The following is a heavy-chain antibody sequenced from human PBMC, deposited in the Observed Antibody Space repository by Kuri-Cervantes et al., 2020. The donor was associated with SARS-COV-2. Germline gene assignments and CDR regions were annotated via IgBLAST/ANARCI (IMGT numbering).Heavy chain of an antibody. V-gene: IGHV2-70*04. CDR2: IDWDDDK. J-gene: IGHJ4*02. Sequence: SGPTLVKPTRTLTLTCTFSGFSLSTSGMRVSWIRQPPGKALEWLARIDWDDDKFYSTSLKTRLTISKDTSKNQVVLTMTNMDPVDTATYCCARSTTGFTAMVTDYFDYWGQGTLVTVSS. CDR3: ARSTTGFTAMVTDYFDY. CDR1: GFSLSTSGMR. D-gene: IGHD5-18*01.